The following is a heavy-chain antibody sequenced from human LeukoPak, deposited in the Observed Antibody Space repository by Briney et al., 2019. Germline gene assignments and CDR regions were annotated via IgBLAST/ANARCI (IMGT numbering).Heavy chain of an antibody. J-gene: IGHJ5*02. CDR1: GGSISSYY. CDR2: IHYSGST. Sequence: SETLSLTCTVSGGSISSYYWSWIRQPPGKGLEWIGYIHYSGSTNYNPSLKGRVTISVDTSKNQFSLKLSSVTAADTAVYYCAREGLRYFDWFDPWGQGTLVTVSS. CDR3: AREGLRYFDWFDP. D-gene: IGHD3-9*01. V-gene: IGHV4-59*12.